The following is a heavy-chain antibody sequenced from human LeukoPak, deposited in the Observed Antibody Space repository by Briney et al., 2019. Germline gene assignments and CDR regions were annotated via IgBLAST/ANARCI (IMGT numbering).Heavy chain of an antibody. Sequence: GGSLRLSCAASGLTFSTYAMSWVRQAPGKGLEWVSVISGSGGNTYYAGSVKGRFTISRDDSKNTLYLQMNSLRAEDTAVYYCAGYYYDTSGYYRWGFDYWGQGTLVTVSS. CDR3: AGYYYDTSGYYRWGFDY. V-gene: IGHV3-23*01. CDR1: GLTFSTYA. CDR2: ISGSGGNT. J-gene: IGHJ4*02. D-gene: IGHD3-22*01.